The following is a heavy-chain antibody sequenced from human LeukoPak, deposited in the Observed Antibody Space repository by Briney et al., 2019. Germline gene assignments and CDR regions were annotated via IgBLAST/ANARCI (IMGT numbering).Heavy chain of an antibody. CDR1: GYIFINHG. J-gene: IGHJ4*02. D-gene: IGHD1-26*01. V-gene: IGHV1-18*01. CDR3: TRWGPSPSDY. Sequence: ASVKVSCKASGYIFINHGIAWVRQAPGQGLEYMGWISAYNGNTDYAQKFQGRVSMTTDTSTITAYKELRGLRFDDTAVYYCTRWGPSPSDYWGQGTLVTVSS. CDR2: ISAYNGNT.